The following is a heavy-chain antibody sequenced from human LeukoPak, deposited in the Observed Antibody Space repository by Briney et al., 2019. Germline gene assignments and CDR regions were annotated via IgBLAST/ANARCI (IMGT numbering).Heavy chain of an antibody. CDR1: GFTFSSYA. D-gene: IGHD6-13*01. CDR2: ISYDGSNK. CDR3: ARGAYSSYYFDY. Sequence: GGSLRLSCAASGFTFSSYAMHWVRQAPGKGLEWVAVISYDGSNKYYADSVKGRFTISRDNSKNTLYLQMNSLRAEDTAVYYCARGAYSSYYFDYWGQGTLVTVSS. J-gene: IGHJ4*02. V-gene: IGHV3-30-3*01.